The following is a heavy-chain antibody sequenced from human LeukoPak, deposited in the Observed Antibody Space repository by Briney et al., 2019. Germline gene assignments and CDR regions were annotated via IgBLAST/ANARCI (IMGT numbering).Heavy chain of an antibody. Sequence: RTGGSLRLSCAASGFTVSSNYMTWVRQAPGKGLEWVSVIYSGGSTYYTDSVRGRFTISRDNSKNTLYLQMNRLRAEDTAVYYCARGHDEGSGWDFDYWGQGTLVTVSS. V-gene: IGHV3-66*01. CDR2: IYSGGST. D-gene: IGHD6-19*01. CDR1: GFTVSSNY. J-gene: IGHJ4*02. CDR3: ARGHDEGSGWDFDY.